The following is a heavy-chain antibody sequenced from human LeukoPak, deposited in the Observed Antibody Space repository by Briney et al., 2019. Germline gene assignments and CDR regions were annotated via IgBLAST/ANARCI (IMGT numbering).Heavy chain of an antibody. CDR1: GGSFSGYY. Sequence: SETLSLTCAVYGGSFSGYYWSWIRQPPGKGLEWIGEINHSGSTNYNPSLKSRVTISVDASKNQFSLKLSSVTAADTAVYYCARALDYDLWSGYYTWGKKYYFDYWGQGTLVTVSS. CDR2: INHSGST. V-gene: IGHV4-34*01. D-gene: IGHD3-3*01. J-gene: IGHJ4*02. CDR3: ARALDYDLWSGYYTWGKKYYFDY.